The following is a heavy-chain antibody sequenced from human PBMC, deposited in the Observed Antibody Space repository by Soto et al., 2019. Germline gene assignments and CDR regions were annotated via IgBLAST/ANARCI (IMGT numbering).Heavy chain of an antibody. CDR3: ARDLTGDYYYDSSGYYSY. J-gene: IGHJ4*02. D-gene: IGHD3-22*01. V-gene: IGHV1-69*04. CDR2: IIPILGIA. Sequence: SVKVSCKASGGTFSSYTISWVRQAPGQGLEWMGRIIPILGIANYAQKFQGRVTITADKSTSTAYMELSSLRSEDTAVYYCARDLTGDYYYDSSGYYSYWGQGTLVTVSS. CDR1: GGTFSSYT.